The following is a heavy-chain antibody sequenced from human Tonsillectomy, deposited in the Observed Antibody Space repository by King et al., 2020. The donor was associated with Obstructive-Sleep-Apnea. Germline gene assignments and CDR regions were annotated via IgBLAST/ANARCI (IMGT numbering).Heavy chain of an antibody. Sequence: VQLVESGGGLVKPGGSLRLSCAASGFIFSDYDMNWVRRAPGKGLEWGSSITTISHYIYYADSVKGRFTISRDNANNLVYLQMSSLRAEDTAMYDCTSALGSRALRDNWFDLWGQGTLVTVSS. D-gene: IGHD3-10*01. CDR3: TSALGSRALRDNWFDL. J-gene: IGHJ5*02. CDR1: GFIFSDYD. CDR2: ITTISHYI. V-gene: IGHV3-21*01.